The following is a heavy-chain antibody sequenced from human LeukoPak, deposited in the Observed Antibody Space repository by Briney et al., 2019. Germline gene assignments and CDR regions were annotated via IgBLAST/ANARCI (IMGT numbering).Heavy chain of an antibody. CDR2: MNPHSGKT. J-gene: IGHJ5*02. CDR1: GYPFNNYD. CDR3: ARLSSHYGDYKVDP. D-gene: IGHD4-17*01. V-gene: IGHV1-8*01. Sequence: ASVKVSCKASGYPFNNYDINWVRQATGQGLEWMGWMNPHSGKTGYAQNLQGRVTMTRDTSISTAYMELSSLRSEDTAVCYCARLSSHYGDYKVDPWGQGTLVTVSS.